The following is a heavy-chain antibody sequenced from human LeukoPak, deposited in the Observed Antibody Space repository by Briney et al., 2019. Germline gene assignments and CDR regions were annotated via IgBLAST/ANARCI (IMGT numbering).Heavy chain of an antibody. CDR1: GGSISSSSYY. D-gene: IGHD4-17*01. CDR2: IYTSGST. J-gene: IGHJ6*03. V-gene: IGHV4-39*07. CDR3: ARGPVTTGTYYYYMDV. Sequence: SETLSLTCTVSGGSISSSSYYWGWIRQPPGKGLEWIGRIYTSGSTNYNPSLKSRVTMSVDTSKNQFSLKLSSVTAADTAVYYCARGPVTTGTYYYYMDVWGKGTTVTISS.